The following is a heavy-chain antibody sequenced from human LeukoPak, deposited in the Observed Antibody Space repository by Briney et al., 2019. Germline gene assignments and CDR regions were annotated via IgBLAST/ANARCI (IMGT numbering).Heavy chain of an antibody. V-gene: IGHV4-61*02. CDR2: ISTSGRT. Sequence: SETLSLTCTVSGGSISSGSYYWTWIRQPAGKGLEWIGRISTSGRTNFNPSLKSRVTISIDTSKNQSSLKLSSVTAADTAVYYCVVGGAFDIWGQGTMVTVSS. CDR3: VVGGAFDI. D-gene: IGHD2-21*01. J-gene: IGHJ3*02. CDR1: GGSISSGSYY.